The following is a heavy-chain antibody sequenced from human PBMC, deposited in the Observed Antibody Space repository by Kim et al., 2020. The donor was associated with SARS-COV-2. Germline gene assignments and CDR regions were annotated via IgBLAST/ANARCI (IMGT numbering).Heavy chain of an antibody. V-gene: IGHV3-30*04. D-gene: IGHD5-12*01. J-gene: IGHJ4*02. CDR2: ISYDGSNK. Sequence: GGSLRLSCAASGFTFSSYAMHWVRQAPGKGLEWVAVISYDGSNKYYADSVKGRFTISRDNSKNTLYLQMNSLRAEDTAVYYCARDRRWLQFAVFDYWCQG. CDR1: GFTFSSYA. CDR3: ARDRRWLQFAVFDY.